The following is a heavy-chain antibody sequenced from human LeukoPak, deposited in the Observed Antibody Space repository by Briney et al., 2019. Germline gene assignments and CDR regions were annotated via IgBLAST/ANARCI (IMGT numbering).Heavy chain of an antibody. J-gene: IGHJ4*02. CDR3: ARDPDYGGNSGYFDY. CDR1: GFTLRSYV. V-gene: IGHV3-48*04. CDR2: ISSSGSTI. Sequence: PGGSLRLSCVASGFTLRSYVMNWVRQAPGKGLEWVSYISSSGSTIYYADSVKGRFTISRDNAKNSLYLQMNSLRAEDTALYYCARDPDYGGNSGYFDYWGQGTLVTVSS. D-gene: IGHD4-23*01.